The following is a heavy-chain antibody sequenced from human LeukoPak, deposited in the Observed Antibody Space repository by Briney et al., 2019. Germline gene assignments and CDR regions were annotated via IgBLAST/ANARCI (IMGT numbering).Heavy chain of an antibody. CDR1: GGSISSSSYY. CDR3: ASTQGDWFDP. V-gene: IGHV4-39*01. J-gene: IGHJ5*02. CDR2: IYYSGNS. D-gene: IGHD3-16*01. Sequence: PSETLSLTCSVSGGSISSSSYYWGWIRQPPGKGLEWIGHIYYSGNSYYNPSFKSRVTMSVDTSKNQFSLKLSSVTAADTAVYYCASTQGDWFDPWGQGTLVTVSS.